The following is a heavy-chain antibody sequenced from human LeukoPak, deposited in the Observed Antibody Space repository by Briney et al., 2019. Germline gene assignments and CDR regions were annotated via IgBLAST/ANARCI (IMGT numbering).Heavy chain of an antibody. CDR3: ARRSGIVATISAFDI. V-gene: IGHV4-59*01. D-gene: IGHD5-12*01. J-gene: IGHJ3*02. CDR1: GGSISSYY. CDR2: IYYSGST. Sequence: SETLSLTCTVSGGSISSYYWSWIRQPLGKGLEWIGYIYYSGSTNYNPSLKSRVTISVDTSKNQFSLKLSSVTAADTAVYYCARRSGIVATISAFDIWGQGTMVTVSS.